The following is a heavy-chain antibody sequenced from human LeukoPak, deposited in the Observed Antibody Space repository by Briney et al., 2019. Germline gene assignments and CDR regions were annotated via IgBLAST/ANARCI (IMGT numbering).Heavy chain of an antibody. CDR1: GYTFTGYY. Sequence: ASVKVSCKASGYTFTGYYMHWVRQAPGQGLEWMGRINPNSGGTKYAQKFQGRVTMTRDTSTSTAYMELSRLRSDDTAVYYCARGGANYYDSTPQILFDYWGQGTLVTVSS. CDR2: INPNSGGT. V-gene: IGHV1-2*06. J-gene: IGHJ4*02. CDR3: ARGGANYYDSTPQILFDY. D-gene: IGHD3-22*01.